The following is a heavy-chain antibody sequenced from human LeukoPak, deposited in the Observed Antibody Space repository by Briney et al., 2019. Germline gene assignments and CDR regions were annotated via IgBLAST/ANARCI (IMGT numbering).Heavy chain of an antibody. CDR2: INHSGST. J-gene: IGHJ5*02. V-gene: IGHV4-34*01. CDR3: ARIPSSSWYGNWFDP. CDR1: GGSFSGYY. D-gene: IGHD6-13*01. Sequence: SETLSLTCAVYGGSFSGYYWSWIRQPPGKGLEWIGEINHSGSTNYNPSLKSRVTISVDTSKNQFSLKLSSVTAADTAVYYCARIPSSSWYGNWFDPWGQGTLVTVSS.